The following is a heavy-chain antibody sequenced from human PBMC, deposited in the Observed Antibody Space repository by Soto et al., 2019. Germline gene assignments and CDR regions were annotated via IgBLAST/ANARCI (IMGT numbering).Heavy chain of an antibody. CDR3: AQTAGGGFCSSSTCSLLDWFDP. CDR1: GFSISSAYY. Sequence: SETLSLTCAVSGFSISSAYYWGWVRQPPGKGLEWIGSIYYSGSTHYNPSLKSRVTISLDRSKNQFSLKLSSVTAADTAVYYCAQTAGGGFCSSSTCSLLDWFDPWGQGILVPVSS. CDR2: IYYSGST. D-gene: IGHD2-2*01. J-gene: IGHJ5*02. V-gene: IGHV4-38-2*01.